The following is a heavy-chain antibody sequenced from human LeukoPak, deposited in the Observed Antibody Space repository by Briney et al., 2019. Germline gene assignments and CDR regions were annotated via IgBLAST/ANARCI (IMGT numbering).Heavy chain of an antibody. J-gene: IGHJ4*02. CDR2: ISGSGGST. V-gene: IGHV3-23*01. Sequence: QPGGSLRLSCAASGFTFSSYAMSWVRQAPGKGLEWVSAISGSGGSTYYADSVKGRFTISRDNSKNTLYLQMNSLRAEDTAVYYCAKGQGIVVVPAANYWGQGTLVTVSS. D-gene: IGHD2-2*01. CDR1: GFTFSSYA. CDR3: AKGQGIVVVPAANY.